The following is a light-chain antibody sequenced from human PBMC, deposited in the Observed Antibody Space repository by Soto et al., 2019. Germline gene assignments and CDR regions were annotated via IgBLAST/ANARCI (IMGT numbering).Light chain of an antibody. Sequence: MTQSPSTLSASVGHRVTITCRASQSVSSNLAWYQQKPGQAPSLLVYGASTRATGIPARFSGSGSGTEFTLTISSLQSEDFAVYYCQQYNNWPPYTFGQGTRLEIK. CDR3: QQYNNWPPYT. V-gene: IGKV3-15*01. CDR2: GAS. J-gene: IGKJ5*01. CDR1: QSVSSN.